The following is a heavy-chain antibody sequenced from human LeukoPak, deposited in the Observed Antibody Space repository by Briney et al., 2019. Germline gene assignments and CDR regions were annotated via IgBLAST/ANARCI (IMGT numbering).Heavy chain of an antibody. V-gene: IGHV4-34*01. J-gene: IGHJ5*02. D-gene: IGHD3-3*01. CDR1: GFTFSIYN. CDR3: ASGKSRSGRFLGARNWFDP. Sequence: GSLRLSCAASGFTFSIYNMNCMRQPPREGLECGREINHSGSTNYNPSLKSRVTIPVDTSKNQFSLKLSYATAADMAVYYCASGKSRSGRFLGARNWFDPWGQGTLVTVSS. CDR2: INHSGST.